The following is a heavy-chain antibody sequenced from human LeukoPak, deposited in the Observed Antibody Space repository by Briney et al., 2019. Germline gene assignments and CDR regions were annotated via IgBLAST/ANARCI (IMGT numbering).Heavy chain of an antibody. V-gene: IGHV4-59*01. CDR1: GGSISSYY. J-gene: IGHJ5*02. CDR3: ARSVVTLNWFDP. Sequence: SETLSLTCTVSGGSISSYYWSWIRQPPGKGLEWIGYIYYSGSTNYNPSLKSRVTISVDTSKNQFSLKLSSVAAADTAVYYCARSVVTLNWFDPWGQGTLVTVSS. D-gene: IGHD3-22*01. CDR2: IYYSGST.